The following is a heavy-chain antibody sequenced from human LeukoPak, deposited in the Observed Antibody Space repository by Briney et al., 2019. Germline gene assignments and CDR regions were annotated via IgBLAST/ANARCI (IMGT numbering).Heavy chain of an antibody. Sequence: SETLSLTCTVSGGSISSSSYYWGWIRQPPGKGLEWIGSIYYSGSTYYNPSLKSRVTISVDTSKNQFSLKLSSVTAADTAVYYCASRRQWRRPGWGEFDYWGQGTLVTVSS. CDR1: GGSISSSSYY. CDR3: ASRRQWRRPGWGEFDY. V-gene: IGHV4-39*01. CDR2: IYYSGST. J-gene: IGHJ4*02. D-gene: IGHD6-19*01.